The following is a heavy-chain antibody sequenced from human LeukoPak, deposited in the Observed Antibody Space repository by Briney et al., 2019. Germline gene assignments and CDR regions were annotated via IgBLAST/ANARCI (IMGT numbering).Heavy chain of an antibody. D-gene: IGHD4-23*01. CDR1: GFTFSNYW. V-gene: IGHV3-74*01. Sequence: GSLRLSCAASGFTFSNYWMNWVRQAPGKGLVWVSRIASDGSSTTYADSVKGRFSISRDNAKNTLYLQMNSLRVEDTAVYYCARGRPHGNDYWGQGTLVTVSS. CDR2: IASDGSST. CDR3: ARGRPHGNDY. J-gene: IGHJ4*02.